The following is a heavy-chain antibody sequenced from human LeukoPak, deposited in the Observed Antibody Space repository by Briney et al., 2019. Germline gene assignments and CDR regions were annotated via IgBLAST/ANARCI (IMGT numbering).Heavy chain of an antibody. V-gene: IGHV4-61*08. CDR3: ARIFDV. CDR2: IFYNGKT. J-gene: IGHJ4*02. CDR1: GASFRSGGQY. Sequence: PSETLSLTCTLSGASFRSGGQYWGWIRQTPGKGLEWIGDIFYNGKTNYNPSLKSRVIISLDTSRSQFSLRLSSVTASDTGVYYCARIFDVWGRGTLVTVSS.